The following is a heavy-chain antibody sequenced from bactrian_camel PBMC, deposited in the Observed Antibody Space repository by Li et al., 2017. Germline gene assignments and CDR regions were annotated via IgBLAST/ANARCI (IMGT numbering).Heavy chain of an antibody. Sequence: VQLVESGGGSVQAGGSLRLSCEISLYIYSSYCMGWFRQFPGKEREAVAAHYTGTATTYVADSVKGRFTISRDSAKNTVYLQMNNLQPEDTATYYCAEGRGSRGEHCYSLNYWGQGTQVTVS. CDR2: HYTGTATT. J-gene: IGHJ4*01. CDR1: LYIYSSYC. CDR3: AEGRGSRGEHCYSLNY. V-gene: IGHV3S1*01. D-gene: IGHD6*01.